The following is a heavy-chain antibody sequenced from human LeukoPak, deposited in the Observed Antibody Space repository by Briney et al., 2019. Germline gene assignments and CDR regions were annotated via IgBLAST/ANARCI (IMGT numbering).Heavy chain of an antibody. J-gene: IGHJ4*02. CDR3: ARVGYGGNSGTTYPLDY. CDR2: ISHSGST. CDR1: GGSFRGSY. V-gene: IGHV4-34*01. D-gene: IGHD4-23*01. Sequence: PSETFSLTWPVNGGSFRGSYWSGFRKPPGKGLEWIGEISHSGSTNYNPSLKSRVTISVDTSKNQFSLKLSSVTAADTAVYYCARVGYGGNSGTTYPLDYWGQGTLVTVSS.